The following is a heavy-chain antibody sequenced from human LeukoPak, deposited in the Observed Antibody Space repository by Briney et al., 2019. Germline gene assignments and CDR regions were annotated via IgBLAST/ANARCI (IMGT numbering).Heavy chain of an antibody. CDR1: GFTFSSYA. D-gene: IGHD5-18*01. Sequence: GGSLRLSCAASGFTFSSYAMSWVRQAPGKGLEWVSAISGSGGSTYYADSVKGRFTISGDNSKNTLYLQMNSLRAEDTAVYYCAKGRRGYSYGWGVGYWGQGTLVTVSS. V-gene: IGHV3-23*01. CDR2: ISGSGGST. J-gene: IGHJ4*02. CDR3: AKGRRGYSYGWGVGY.